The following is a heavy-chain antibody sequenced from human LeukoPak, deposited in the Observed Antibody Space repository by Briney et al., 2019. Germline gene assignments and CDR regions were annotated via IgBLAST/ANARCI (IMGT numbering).Heavy chain of an antibody. J-gene: IGHJ4*02. CDR3: AKDGYRDTGD. D-gene: IGHD5-12*01. CDR2: LSHNVAIK. CDR1: GFSFSSYG. V-gene: IGHV3-30*18. Sequence: GGFLRLSCAVSGFSFSSYGVHWVRQAPGKGLEWVGTLSHNVAIKYYPDSVRGRFTISRDNSKNTLYLQMNSLRLEDTAVYYCAKDGYRDTGDWGQGTLVTVSS.